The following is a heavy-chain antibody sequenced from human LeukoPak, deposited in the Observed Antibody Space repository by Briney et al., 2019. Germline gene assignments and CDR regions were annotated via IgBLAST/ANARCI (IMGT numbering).Heavy chain of an antibody. J-gene: IGHJ3*02. D-gene: IGHD2-15*01. Sequence: GGSLRLSCAASGFTFSSYTMNWVRQAPGKGLEWVSSISSSSSYIYYADSVKGRFTISRDNAKNSLYLQMNSLRAEDTAVYYCARKGGRYIVVVVAATPDAFDIWGQGTMVTVSS. CDR2: ISSSSSYI. CDR3: ARKGGRYIVVVVAATPDAFDI. CDR1: GFTFSSYT. V-gene: IGHV3-21*01.